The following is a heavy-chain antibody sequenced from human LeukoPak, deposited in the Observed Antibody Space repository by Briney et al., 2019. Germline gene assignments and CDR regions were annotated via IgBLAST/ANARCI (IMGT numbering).Heavy chain of an antibody. D-gene: IGHD2-2*01. V-gene: IGHV1-69*01. J-gene: IGHJ4*02. CDR3: ARGPPDCSSTSCYFYDY. CDR2: IIPIFGTA. CDR1: GGTFSSYA. Sequence: VASVKVSCKASGGTFSSYAISWVRQAPGQGLEWMGGIIPIFGTANYAQKFQGRVTITADESTNTAYMELSSLRSEDTAVYYCARGPPDCSSTSCYFYDYWGQGTLVTVSS.